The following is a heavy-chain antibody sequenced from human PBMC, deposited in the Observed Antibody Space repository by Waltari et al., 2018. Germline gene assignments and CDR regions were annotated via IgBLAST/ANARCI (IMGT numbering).Heavy chain of an antibody. D-gene: IGHD3-10*01. J-gene: IGHJ5*02. Sequence: EVQLVESGGDLVQPGGSLRPSCAASGFIFSSFWMTWVRQTPGKGLEWVAKIKPDGNEKYYVDSGKGRFTISRDNAKKSVVLQMESLRVEDTGIYYCVRDTRYYWFDPRGQGTRVIVSS. CDR1: GFIFSSFW. CDR3: VRDTRYYWFDP. CDR2: IKPDGNEK. V-gene: IGHV3-7*01.